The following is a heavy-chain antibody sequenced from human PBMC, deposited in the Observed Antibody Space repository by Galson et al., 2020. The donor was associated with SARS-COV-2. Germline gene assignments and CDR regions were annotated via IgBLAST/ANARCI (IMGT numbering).Heavy chain of an antibody. V-gene: IGHV3-7*01. Sequence: SLKISCVVSGFTFKKYWMSWVRQAPGKGLEWVANIKHDGSETHYVDSVKGRFTISRDNAENSLFLQMSSLRAEDTALYYCAREDPRGDVWGRGTMVAVSS. CDR2: IKHDGSET. D-gene: IGHD3-10*01. J-gene: IGHJ6*02. CDR3: AREDPRGDV. CDR1: GFTFKKYW.